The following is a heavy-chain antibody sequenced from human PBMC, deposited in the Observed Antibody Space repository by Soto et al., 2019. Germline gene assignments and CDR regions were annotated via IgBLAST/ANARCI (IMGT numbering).Heavy chain of an antibody. Sequence: ASVKGSCKASGYTFTGYYMHWVRQAPGQGLEWMGCINPNSGGTNYAQKFQGRVTMTRDTSISTAYMELSRLRSDDTAVYYCARDTTALLPDSIGVWSDPWGQGTLVTVSS. CDR3: ARDTTALLPDSIGVWSDP. J-gene: IGHJ5*02. D-gene: IGHD2-2*02. V-gene: IGHV1-2*02. CDR1: GYTFTGYY. CDR2: INPNSGGT.